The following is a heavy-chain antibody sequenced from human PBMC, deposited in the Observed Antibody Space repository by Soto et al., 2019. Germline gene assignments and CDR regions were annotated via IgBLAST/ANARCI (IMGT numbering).Heavy chain of an antibody. CDR2: VYYSGST. CDR1: GGSINTDGHY. Sequence: QVQLQEAGPGLLKPSQTLSLTCTVSGGSINTDGHYWSWVRQLPERGLEWIGYVYYSGSTYYNPSLKSRLTISIDKSTNQFSLKLSSVTAADTAVYYCARVDDTLTGDAFDVWGQGTVVTVSS. V-gene: IGHV4-31*03. J-gene: IGHJ3*01. D-gene: IGHD3-9*01. CDR3: ARVDDTLTGDAFDV.